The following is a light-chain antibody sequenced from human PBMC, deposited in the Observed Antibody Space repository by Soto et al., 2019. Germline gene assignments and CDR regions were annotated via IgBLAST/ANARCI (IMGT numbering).Light chain of an antibody. V-gene: IGKV3-20*01. Sequence: EIVLTQSPGTLSLSPGERATLSCRASQSISSSYLAWYQQKPEQAPMLLIYAASRRATGSPDRFSGSGSGTEFTLTISRREPEDFAVYYCQQYGSSSYTLGQGTQLEIK. CDR1: QSISSSY. CDR2: AAS. CDR3: QQYGSSSYT. J-gene: IGKJ2*01.